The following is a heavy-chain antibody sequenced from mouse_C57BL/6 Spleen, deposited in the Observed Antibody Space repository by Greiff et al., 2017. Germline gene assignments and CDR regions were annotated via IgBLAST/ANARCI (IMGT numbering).Heavy chain of an antibody. V-gene: IGHV1-84*01. Sequence: QVHVKQSGPELVKPGASVKISCKASGYTFTDYSINWVKQRPGKGLEWIGWIYPGSGNTKYNATFKGKATLTVDTSSSTAYMQLSSMTSEDSAVYFCASIYYGNPHWYFDVWGTGTTVTVSS. CDR2: IYPGSGNT. CDR3: ASIYYGNPHWYFDV. J-gene: IGHJ1*03. CDR1: GYTFTDYS. D-gene: IGHD2-1*01.